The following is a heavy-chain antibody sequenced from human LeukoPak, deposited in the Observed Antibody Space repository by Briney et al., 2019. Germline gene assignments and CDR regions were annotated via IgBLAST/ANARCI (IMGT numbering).Heavy chain of an antibody. CDR1: GYSISSGYY. CDR3: ASFSVAGTIHFDY. J-gene: IGHJ4*02. D-gene: IGHD6-19*01. V-gene: IGHV4-38-2*01. Sequence: SETLSLTCAVSGYSISSGYYWGWIRQPPGKGLEWIGSIYHSGSTYYNPSLKSRVTISVDTSKNQFSLKLSSVTAADTAVYYCASFSVAGTIHFDYRGQGTLVTVSS. CDR2: IYHSGST.